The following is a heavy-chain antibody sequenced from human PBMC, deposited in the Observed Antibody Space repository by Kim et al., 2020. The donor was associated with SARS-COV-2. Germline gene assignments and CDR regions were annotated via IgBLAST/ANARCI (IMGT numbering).Heavy chain of an antibody. D-gene: IGHD3-10*01. V-gene: IGHV3-23*01. CDR3: AKRYYYGSGSFGY. Sequence: GGSLRLSCAASGFTFSSYAMSWVRQAPGKGPEWVSAISSSGGNTFYADSVKGRFTISRDNSKNTLYLQMNSLRAEDTAIYYCAKRYYYGSGSFGYWGQGTLVTVSS. CDR1: GFTFSSYA. CDR2: ISSSGGNT. J-gene: IGHJ4*02.